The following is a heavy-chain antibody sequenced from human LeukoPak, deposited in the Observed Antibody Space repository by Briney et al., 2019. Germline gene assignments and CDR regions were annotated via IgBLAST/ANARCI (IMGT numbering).Heavy chain of an antibody. V-gene: IGHV1-2*02. J-gene: IGHJ3*02. CDR3: ATGIAVFDAFDI. D-gene: IGHD6-19*01. Sequence: ASVKVSCKASGYTFTGYYMHWVRQAPGQGLEWMGWINPNSGGTNYAQKFQGRVTMTRDTSISTAYMELRSLRSDDTAVYYCATGIAVFDAFDIWGQGTMVTVSS. CDR2: INPNSGGT. CDR1: GYTFTGYY.